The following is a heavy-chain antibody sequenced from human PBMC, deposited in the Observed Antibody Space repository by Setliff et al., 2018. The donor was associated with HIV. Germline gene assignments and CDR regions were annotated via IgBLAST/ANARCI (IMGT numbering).Heavy chain of an antibody. D-gene: IGHD2-15*01. J-gene: IGHJ6*03. CDR1: GFTFSSYW. CDR2: IKQDGSET. CDR3: ARANELLTRFSYYYYYMDV. Sequence: HPGGSLRLSCAASGFTFSSYWMSWVRQAPGKGLEWVANIKQDGSETYYVDSVKGRFTASRDNAKNSLYLQMNSLKAEDTAVYYCARANELLTRFSYYYYYMDVWGEGTTVTVSS. V-gene: IGHV3-7*03.